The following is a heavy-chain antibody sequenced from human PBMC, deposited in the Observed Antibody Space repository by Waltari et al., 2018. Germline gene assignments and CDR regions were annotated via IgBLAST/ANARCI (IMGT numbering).Heavy chain of an antibody. V-gene: IGHV1-2*06. CDR2: INTLIGIT. J-gene: IGHJ5*02. Sequence: QVQLVQSGAEVKNPGASVKVSCKAFGHTFTGYHLNWVRQAPGQGLEWLGHINTLIGITNYAQNIQGRVTMTLDMSVSTAYIEVARLTSNDTAIYYCSRVSSGIWFDPWGQGTLVTVS. CDR3: SRVSSGIWFDP. CDR1: GHTFTGYH.